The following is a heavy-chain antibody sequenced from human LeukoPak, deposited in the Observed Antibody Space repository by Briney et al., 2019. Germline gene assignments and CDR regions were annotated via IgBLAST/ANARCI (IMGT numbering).Heavy chain of an antibody. V-gene: IGHV3-30*18. J-gene: IGHJ4*02. CDR1: GLTFSNYD. Sequence: PGGSLRLSCAASGLTFSNYDMHGVRQAPGKGLEWVALISYDGSNKYYADSVQGRFTISRDNSKNTLYLQMNSLRAEDTAVYYCAKTVNYYDSRRLDYWGQGTLVTVSS. CDR3: AKTVNYYDSRRLDY. D-gene: IGHD3-22*01. CDR2: ISYDGSNK.